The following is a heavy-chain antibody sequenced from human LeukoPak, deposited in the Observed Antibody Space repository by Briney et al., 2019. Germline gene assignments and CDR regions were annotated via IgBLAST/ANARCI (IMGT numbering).Heavy chain of an antibody. J-gene: IGHJ4*02. CDR3: ARDEGYYFDY. CDR2: IHYSGST. CDR1: GGSISSGGYY. Sequence: PSQTLSLTCTVSGGSISSGGYYWSWLRQHPGKGLEWIGYIHYSGSTYYNPSLKSRVTMSVDTSKSQFSLKLSSVTAADTAVYYCARDEGYYFDYWGQGTLVTVSS. V-gene: IGHV4-31*03.